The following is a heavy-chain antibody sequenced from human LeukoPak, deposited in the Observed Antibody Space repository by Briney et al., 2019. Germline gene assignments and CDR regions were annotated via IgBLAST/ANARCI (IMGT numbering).Heavy chain of an antibody. V-gene: IGHV4-34*01. CDR2: INHSGST. Sequence: SETLSLTCAVYGGSFSGYYWSWIRQPPGKGLEWIGEINHSGSTNYNPSLKSRVTISVDTSKNQFSLKLSSVTAADTAVCYCARGLLEPDYYYYYMDVWGKGTTVTVSS. CDR3: ARGLLEPDYYYYYMDV. CDR1: GGSFSGYY. J-gene: IGHJ6*03. D-gene: IGHD1-1*01.